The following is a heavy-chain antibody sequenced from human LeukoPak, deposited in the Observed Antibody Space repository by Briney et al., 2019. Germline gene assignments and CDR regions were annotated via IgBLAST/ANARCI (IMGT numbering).Heavy chain of an antibody. CDR1: GFTFSSYS. CDR3: ARDGYYYDSSGYYNY. CDR2: ISSSSSYI. Sequence: KPGGSLRLSCAASGFTFSSYSMNWVRQAPGKGLEWVSSISSSSSYIYYADSVKGRFTISRDNAKNSLYLQMNSLRAEDTAVYYCARDGYYYDSSGYYNYWGQGTLVTVSS. J-gene: IGHJ4*02. D-gene: IGHD3-22*01. V-gene: IGHV3-21*04.